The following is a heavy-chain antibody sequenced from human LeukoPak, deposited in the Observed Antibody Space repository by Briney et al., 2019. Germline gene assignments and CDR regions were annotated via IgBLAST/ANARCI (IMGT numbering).Heavy chain of an antibody. V-gene: IGHV3-23*01. D-gene: IGHD2-2*02. CDR2: ISGSGGST. CDR3: ARALYFRRFDY. CDR1: GFTFSSYA. Sequence: GGSLRPSCAASGFTFSSYAMSWVRQAPGKGLEWVSAISGSGGSTYYADSVKGRFTISRDNSKNTLYLQMNSLRAEDTAVYYCARALYFRRFDYWGQGTLVTVSS. J-gene: IGHJ4*02.